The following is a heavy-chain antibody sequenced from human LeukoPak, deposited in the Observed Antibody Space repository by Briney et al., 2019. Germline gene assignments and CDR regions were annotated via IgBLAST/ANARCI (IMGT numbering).Heavy chain of an antibody. CDR3: AKVDLGSVGSFDY. V-gene: IGHV3-30*18. J-gene: IGHJ4*02. D-gene: IGHD3-16*01. Sequence: GGSLRLSCAASGFTFSSYGMHWVRQAPGKGLEWVAVISYDGSNKYYADSVKGRFTISRDNSKNTLYLQMNSLRAEDTAVYYCAKVDLGSVGSFDYWGQGTPVTVSS. CDR2: ISYDGSNK. CDR1: GFTFSSYG.